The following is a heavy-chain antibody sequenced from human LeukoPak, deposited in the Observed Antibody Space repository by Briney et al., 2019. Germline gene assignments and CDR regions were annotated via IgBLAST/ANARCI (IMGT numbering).Heavy chain of an antibody. CDR2: IIPIFGTA. J-gene: IGHJ4*02. V-gene: IGHV1-69*05. CDR1: GGTFSSYA. Sequence: SVKVSCKASGGTFSSYAISWVRQAPGQGLEWIGGIIPIFGTANYAQKFQGRVTITTDESTSTAYMELSSLRSEDTAVYYCARVKGCGGDCYYFDYWGQGTLVTVSS. D-gene: IGHD2-21*02. CDR3: ARVKGCGGDCYYFDY.